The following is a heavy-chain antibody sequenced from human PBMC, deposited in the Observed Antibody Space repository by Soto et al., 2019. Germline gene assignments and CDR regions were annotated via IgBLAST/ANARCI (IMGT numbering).Heavy chain of an antibody. J-gene: IGHJ4*02. V-gene: IGHV1-2*04. CDR1: GYTFTGYY. CDR3: ARGPPLLSRAGSYFDN. Sequence: GASVKVSCKASGYTFTGYYMHWVRQAPGQGLEWMGWINPNSGGTNYAQKFQGWVTMTRDTSISTAYMELSRLRSDDTAVYYCARGPPLLSRAGSYFDNWGEGTLVNGSS. D-gene: IGHD1-1*01. CDR2: INPNSGGT.